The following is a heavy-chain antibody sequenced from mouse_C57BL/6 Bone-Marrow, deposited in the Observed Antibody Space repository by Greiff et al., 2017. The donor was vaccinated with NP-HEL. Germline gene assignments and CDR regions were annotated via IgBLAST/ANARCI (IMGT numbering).Heavy chain of an antibody. V-gene: IGHV3-6*01. CDR3: ARGQFAY. CDR1: GYSITSGYY. J-gene: IGHJ3*01. Sequence: EVKLQESGPGLVKPSQSLSLTCSVTGYSITSGYYWNWIRQFPGNKLEWMGYISYDGSNNYNPSLTNRISITPDTSKNQFFLKLNSVTTEDTATYYCARGQFAYWGQGTLVTVSA. CDR2: ISYDGSN.